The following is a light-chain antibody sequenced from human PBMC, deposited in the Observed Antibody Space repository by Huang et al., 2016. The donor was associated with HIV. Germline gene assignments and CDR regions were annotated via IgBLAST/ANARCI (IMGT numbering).Light chain of an antibody. CDR3: QKYDTFS. Sequence: VLTQSPGILSLSAGERASPSCRDSRNLTNSQLAWYQQRVGQPPRLLVFGASTRVSGVTERFTGGVSGGDFTMTISDLEPVDFEKYYCQKYDTFSFGQGTRLEMK. V-gene: IGKV3-20*01. CDR2: GAS. CDR1: RNLTNSQ. J-gene: IGKJ2*01.